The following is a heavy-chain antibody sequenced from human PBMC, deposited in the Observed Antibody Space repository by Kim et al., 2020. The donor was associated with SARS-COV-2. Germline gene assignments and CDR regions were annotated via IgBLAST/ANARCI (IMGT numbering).Heavy chain of an antibody. D-gene: IGHD3-9*01. V-gene: IGHV3-64D*09. CDR1: GFTFSSYA. J-gene: IGHJ4*02. CDR3: VKGDISDILTGYYIN. CDR2: ISSNGGST. Sequence: GGSLRLSCSASGFTFSSYAMHWVRQAPGKGLEYVSAISSNGGSTYYADSVKGRFTISRDNSKNTLYLQMSSLRAEDTAVYYCVKGDISDILTGYYINWGQGTLVTVSS.